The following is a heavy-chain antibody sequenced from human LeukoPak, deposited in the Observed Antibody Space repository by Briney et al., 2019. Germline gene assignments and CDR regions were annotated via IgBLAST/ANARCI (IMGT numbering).Heavy chain of an antibody. V-gene: IGHV1-2*02. J-gene: IGHJ4*02. Sequence: PSVKVSCKASGDTFTGHYLPWVRQAPGQGLEWMGWINPNSGGTKSAQKFQGRVTMTRDTSISTAYMELSSLTSDDTAVYYCAKKKSGSTYGYDYWGQGTLVTVSS. CDR1: GDTFTGHY. CDR2: INPNSGGT. CDR3: AKKKSGSTYGYDY. D-gene: IGHD5-18*01.